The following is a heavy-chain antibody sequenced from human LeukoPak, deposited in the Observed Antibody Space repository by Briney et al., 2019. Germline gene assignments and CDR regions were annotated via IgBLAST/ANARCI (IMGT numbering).Heavy chain of an antibody. CDR2: IYSGGST. CDR3: PRDYDFWSGYFSYYYMDV. V-gene: IGHV3-66*02. Sequence: GGSLRLSCAASGFTVSSNYMSWVRQAPGKGLEWVSVIYSGGSTYYADSVKGRFTISRDNSKNTLYLQMNSLRAEDTAVYYCPRDYDFWSGYFSYYYMDVWGKGTTVTVSS. D-gene: IGHD3-3*01. J-gene: IGHJ6*03. CDR1: GFTVSSNY.